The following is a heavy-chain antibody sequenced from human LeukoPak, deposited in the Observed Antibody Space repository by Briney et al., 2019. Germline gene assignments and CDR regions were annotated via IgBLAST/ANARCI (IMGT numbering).Heavy chain of an antibody. D-gene: IGHD3-10*01. CDR2: INHSGST. Sequence: SETLSLTCAVYGGSFSGYYWSWIRQPPGKGLEWIGEINHSGSTNYNPSLKSRVTISVDTSKNQFSLKLSSVTAADTAVYYCARKSRPMVRGVIIPYYYYYMDVWGKGTTVTISS. CDR1: GGSFSGYY. J-gene: IGHJ6*03. V-gene: IGHV4-34*01. CDR3: ARKSRPMVRGVIIPYYYYYMDV.